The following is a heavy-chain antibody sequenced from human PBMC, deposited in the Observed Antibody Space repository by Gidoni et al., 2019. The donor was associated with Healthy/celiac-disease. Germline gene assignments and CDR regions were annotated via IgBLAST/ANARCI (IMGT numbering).Heavy chain of an antibody. CDR3: ARPLRYSSSWSYQFDY. Sequence: EVQLVQSGAEVKKPGESLKIYCKGSGYSFTSYWIGWVRQMPGKGLEWMGIIYPGDSDTRYSPSFQGQVTISADKSISTAYLQWSSLKASDTAMYYCARPLRYSSSWSYQFDYWGQGTLVTVSS. D-gene: IGHD6-13*01. CDR1: GYSFTSYW. CDR2: IYPGDSDT. J-gene: IGHJ4*02. V-gene: IGHV5-51*03.